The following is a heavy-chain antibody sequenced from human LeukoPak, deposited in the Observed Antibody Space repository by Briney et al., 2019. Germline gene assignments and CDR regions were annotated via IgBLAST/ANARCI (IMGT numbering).Heavy chain of an antibody. J-gene: IGHJ4*02. V-gene: IGHV3-53*01. CDR1: GLTVSSIY. D-gene: IGHD3-10*01. CDR2: IYTGGTT. Sequence: PGGSLRLSCAVSGLTVSSIYMSWVRQAPGKGLEWVSVIYTGGTTYYADSVKGRFTISRDNSKSTLYLQMNSLRAEDTAVYYCASPGGGDYYNSWGQGTLVTVSS. CDR3: ASPGGGDYYNS.